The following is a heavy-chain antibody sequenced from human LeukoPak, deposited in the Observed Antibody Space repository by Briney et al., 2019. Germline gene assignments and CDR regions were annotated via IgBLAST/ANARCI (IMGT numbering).Heavy chain of an antibody. D-gene: IGHD7-27*01. J-gene: IGHJ3*02. V-gene: IGHV3-23*01. CDR2: ISGDGAGT. Sequence: PGGSLRLSCAASGFTFAIHAMTWVRQAPGKGLEWVSGISGDGAGTHYAESVKGQFTISRDNSQNTLFLQMNSLRAEDMAVYYCAKELLVGTAFDIWGQGTMVTVSS. CDR1: GFTFAIHA. CDR3: AKELLVGTAFDI.